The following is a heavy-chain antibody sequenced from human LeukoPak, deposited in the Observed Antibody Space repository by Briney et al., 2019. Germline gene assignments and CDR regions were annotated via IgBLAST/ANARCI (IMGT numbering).Heavy chain of an antibody. V-gene: IGHV1-69*04. CDR2: IIPILGIA. D-gene: IGHD4-11*01. CDR1: GGTFSSYA. CDR3: ARARIPDYSRDYYYYYYGMDV. J-gene: IGHJ6*02. Sequence: SVKVSCKASGGTFSSYAISWVRQAPGQGLEWMGRIIPILGIANYAQKFQGRVTITADKSTSTAYMELSSLRSEDTAVYYCARARIPDYSRDYYYYYYGMDVWGQGTTVTVSS.